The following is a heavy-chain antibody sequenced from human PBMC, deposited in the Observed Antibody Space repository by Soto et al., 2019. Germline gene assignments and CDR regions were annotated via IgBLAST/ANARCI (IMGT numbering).Heavy chain of an antibody. CDR1: GYTFTSYA. Sequence: ASVQFSCKASGYTFTSYAMHWVRQAPGQRLEWMGWINAGNGSTSYAQKFQGRVTMTRDTSTSTVYMELSSLRSEDTAVYYCARVTAGFLEWLSPMDVWGQGTTVPVSS. CDR3: ARVTAGFLEWLSPMDV. V-gene: IGHV1-3*01. D-gene: IGHD3-3*01. CDR2: INAGNGST. J-gene: IGHJ6*02.